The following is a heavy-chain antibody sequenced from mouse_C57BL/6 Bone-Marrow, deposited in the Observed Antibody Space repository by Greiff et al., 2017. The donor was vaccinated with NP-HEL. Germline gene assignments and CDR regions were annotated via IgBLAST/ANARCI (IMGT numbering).Heavy chain of an antibody. Sequence: VQLVESGAELARPGASVKLSCKASGYTFTSYGISWVKQRTGQGLEWIGEIYPRSGNTYYNEKFKGKATLTADKSSSTAYMELRSLTSEDSAVYFCARWGYYGTRFAYWGQGTLVTVSA. J-gene: IGHJ3*01. D-gene: IGHD1-1*01. CDR3: ARWGYYGTRFAY. V-gene: IGHV1-81*01. CDR1: GYTFTSYG. CDR2: IYPRSGNT.